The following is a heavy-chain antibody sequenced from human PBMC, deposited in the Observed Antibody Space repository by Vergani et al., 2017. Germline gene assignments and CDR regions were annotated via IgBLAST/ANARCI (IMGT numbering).Heavy chain of an antibody. V-gene: IGHV5-51*01. CDR3: ARQFSWSGSSHYGMDV. Sequence: EVQLVQSGAEVKKPGESLKISCKGSGYSFTSYWIGWVRQMPEKGLEWMGIIYPDDSDTRYSPSFQGQVTISADKSISTAYLQWSSRKASDTAIYYCARQFSWSGSSHYGMDVWGQGTTVTVSS. J-gene: IGHJ6*02. CDR1: GYSFTSYW. CDR2: IYPDDSDT. D-gene: IGHD1-26*01.